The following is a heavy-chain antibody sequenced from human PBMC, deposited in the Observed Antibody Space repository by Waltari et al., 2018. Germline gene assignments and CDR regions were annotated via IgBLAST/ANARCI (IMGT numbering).Heavy chain of an antibody. J-gene: IGHJ4*02. Sequence: EVQLVESGGGLVQTGGSLRLSCAASGLNVRNNYMNWVRQAPGKGLEWVSVMYTNDATYYAASVRGRFTISRDDSKNTFYLQMNSLRAEDTAMYYCVRAGSITGTIPIWGPGTLVIVSS. CDR3: VRAGSITGTIPI. D-gene: IGHD1-7*01. CDR2: MYTNDAT. V-gene: IGHV3-66*02. CDR1: GLNVRNNY.